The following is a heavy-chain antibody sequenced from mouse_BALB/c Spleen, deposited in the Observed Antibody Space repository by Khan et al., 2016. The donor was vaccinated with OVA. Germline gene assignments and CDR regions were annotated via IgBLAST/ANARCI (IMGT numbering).Heavy chain of an antibody. CDR3: ARANYGPFVY. J-gene: IGHJ3*01. Sequence: EVELVESGGGLVKPGGSLTLSCAASGFTFSSFTMSWVRQTPEKRLEWVASISSGGDNTYYPASVKGRFTISRDNAKNNLYLQRGSLRSEDTALYYCARANYGPFVYWGQGTLVTVSA. CDR1: GFTFSSFT. D-gene: IGHD1-1*02. CDR2: ISSGGDNT. V-gene: IGHV5-9*03.